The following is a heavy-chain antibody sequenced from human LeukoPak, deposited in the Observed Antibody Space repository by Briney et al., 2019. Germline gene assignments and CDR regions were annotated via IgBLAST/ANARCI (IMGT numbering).Heavy chain of an antibody. Sequence: GGSLRLSCAASGFTFSSYGMSWVRQAPGKGLEWVSAISGSGGSTYYADSGKGRFTISRDNSKNTVYLQMNSLRAEDTAVYYCAKEAYDYVWGTYPRIQPFDYWGQGTLVTVSS. D-gene: IGHD3-16*02. CDR1: GFTFSSYG. J-gene: IGHJ4*02. V-gene: IGHV3-23*01. CDR3: AKEAYDYVWGTYPRIQPFDY. CDR2: ISGSGGST.